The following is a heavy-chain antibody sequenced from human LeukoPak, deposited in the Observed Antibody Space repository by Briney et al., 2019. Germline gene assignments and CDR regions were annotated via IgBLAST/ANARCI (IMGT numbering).Heavy chain of an antibody. CDR1: GFTFSNFA. Sequence: GGSLRLSCAASGFTFSNFAMSWVRQAPGKGLEWVSSISGSGGGTYYADSVKGRFTISRDNSKNTLYLQMNSLRAEDTAVYYCARGQMTTGYYYYGMDVWGQGTTVTVSS. V-gene: IGHV3-23*01. CDR3: ARGQMTTGYYYYGMDV. CDR2: ISGSGGGT. J-gene: IGHJ6*02. D-gene: IGHD4-4*01.